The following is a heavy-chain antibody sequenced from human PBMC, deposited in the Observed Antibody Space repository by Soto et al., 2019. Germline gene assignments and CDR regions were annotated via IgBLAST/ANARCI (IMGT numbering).Heavy chain of an antibody. V-gene: IGHV3-23*01. CDR2: ISGSGAST. J-gene: IGHJ4*02. Sequence: GGSLRLSCAASGFTFSSYAMSWVRQAPGKGLEWVSAISGSGASTYYADSVKGRFTISRDNSKNTLYLQMNSLRAEDTAVYYCSHFDWFIDYWGQGTLVTVSS. CDR3: SHFDWFIDY. CDR1: GFTFSSYA. D-gene: IGHD3-9*01.